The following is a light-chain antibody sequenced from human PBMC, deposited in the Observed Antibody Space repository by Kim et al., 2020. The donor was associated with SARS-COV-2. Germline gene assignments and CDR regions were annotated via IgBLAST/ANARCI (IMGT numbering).Light chain of an antibody. CDR2: AAS. CDR1: QSISSY. CDR3: QQSHTAPLLT. V-gene: IGKV1-39*01. Sequence: DIQMTQSPSSLSASVGDRVTITCRASQSISSYLNWYQQKPGKAPKLLIYAASTLQSGAPSRFSGSGSGTDFTLTISSLQPEDFATCYCQQSHTAPLLTFGGGTKLEI. J-gene: IGKJ4*01.